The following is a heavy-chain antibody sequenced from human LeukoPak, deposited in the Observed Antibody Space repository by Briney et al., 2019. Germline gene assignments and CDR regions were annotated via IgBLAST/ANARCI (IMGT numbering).Heavy chain of an antibody. D-gene: IGHD3-22*01. V-gene: IGHV4-59*01. CDR1: GDSIRNYY. CDR3: ARPGAYYDSSGYHYDAVAFDF. CDR2: IYYSGRS. Sequence: PSETLSLTCTVSGDSIRNYYWSWIRQAPGKGLEWIRYIYYSGRSNYNPSLKSRVTLSVDTSKNQFSLKLRSVTAADTAVYYCARPGAYYDSSGYHYDAVAFDFWGQGTMVTVSS. J-gene: IGHJ3*01.